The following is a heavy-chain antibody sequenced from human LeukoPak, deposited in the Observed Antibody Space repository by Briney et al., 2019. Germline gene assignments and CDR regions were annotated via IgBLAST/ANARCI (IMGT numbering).Heavy chain of an antibody. CDR3: AKDKGYSGSLGAFDI. CDR2: ISISGGST. D-gene: IGHD1-26*01. J-gene: IGHJ3*02. V-gene: IGHV3-23*01. CDR1: GFTFNNYA. Sequence: GGSLRLSCAASGFTFNNYAMNWVRQAPGKGLEWVSAISISGGSTYYAHSVKGRFTISRDNSKNTLYLRMNSLRAEDTAVYYCAKDKGYSGSLGAFDIWGQGTMVTVSS.